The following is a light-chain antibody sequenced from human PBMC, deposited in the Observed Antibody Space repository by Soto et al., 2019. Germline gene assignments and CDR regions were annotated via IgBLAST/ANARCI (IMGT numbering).Light chain of an antibody. Sequence: EIVSRQSPATRSVSPGERVTLSCRASQNIGSNLAWYQQKFGQAPRLLIYGAYTRVTGIQARISGSGSGTEFTLTITSLQPDDLATYYCKQASSFPPTVGQGTRLEIK. V-gene: IGKV3-15*01. J-gene: IGKJ5*01. CDR3: KQASSFPPT. CDR1: QNIGSN. CDR2: GAY.